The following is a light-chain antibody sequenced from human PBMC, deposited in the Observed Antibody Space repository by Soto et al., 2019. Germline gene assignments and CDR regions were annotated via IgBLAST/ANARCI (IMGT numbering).Light chain of an antibody. Sequence: ALTQPASVSGSPGQSITISCTGTSSDVGSYNLVSWYQQHPGKAPKLMIYEVSKRPSGVSNRFSGSTSGNTASLTISGLQAEDEGDYYCCSYAGSSTYVFGTGTKVTVL. CDR2: EVS. J-gene: IGLJ1*01. V-gene: IGLV2-23*02. CDR3: CSYAGSSTYV. CDR1: SSDVGSYNL.